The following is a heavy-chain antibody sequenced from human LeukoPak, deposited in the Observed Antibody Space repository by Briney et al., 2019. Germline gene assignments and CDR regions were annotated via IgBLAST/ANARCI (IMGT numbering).Heavy chain of an antibody. CDR3: ARGGSSGWYQAFDI. V-gene: IGHV1-2*02. D-gene: IGHD6-19*01. J-gene: IGHJ3*02. CDR1: GYTFTGYY. Sequence: ASVKVSCKASGYTFTGYYMHWVRQAAGQGLEWMGWINPNSGCTNYAQKFQGRVTMTRDTSISTAYMELSRLRSDDTAVYYCARGGSSGWYQAFDIWGQGTMVTVSS. CDR2: INPNSGCT.